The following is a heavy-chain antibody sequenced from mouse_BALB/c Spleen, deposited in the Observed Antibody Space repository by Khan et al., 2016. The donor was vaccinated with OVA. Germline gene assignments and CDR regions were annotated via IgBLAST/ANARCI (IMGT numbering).Heavy chain of an antibody. D-gene: IGHD2-12*01. J-gene: IGHJ4*01. CDR1: GYSITSDYA. V-gene: IGHV3-2*02. Sequence: EVQLQESGPDLVKPSQSLSLTCTVTGYSITSDYAWNWIRQFPGNKLEWMGYISSTGSTSYNPSLKSRISITRDISKNQFFLQLKSVTTEDTATYYCARSLYYSYGYALDCWGRGTSVTVSS. CDR2: ISSTGST. CDR3: ARSLYYSYGYALDC.